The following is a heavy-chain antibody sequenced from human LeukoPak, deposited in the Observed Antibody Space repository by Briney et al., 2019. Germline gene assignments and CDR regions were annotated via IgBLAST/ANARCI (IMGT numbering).Heavy chain of an antibody. V-gene: IGHV1-2*04. CDR2: INPNSGGT. J-gene: IGHJ4*02. CDR1: GYTFTGYY. D-gene: IGHD6-6*01. CDR3: ARTAARRFDY. Sequence: GASVTVSCKASGYTFTGYYMHWVRQAPGQGLEWMGWINPNSGGTNYAQKFQGWVTMTRDTSISTAYMELSSLRSDDTAVYYCARTAARRFDYWGQGTLVTVSS.